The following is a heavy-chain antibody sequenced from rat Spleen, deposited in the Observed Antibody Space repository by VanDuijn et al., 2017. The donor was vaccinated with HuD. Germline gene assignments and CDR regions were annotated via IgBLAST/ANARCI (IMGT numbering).Heavy chain of an antibody. CDR2: ISYDGSST. CDR1: GFTFSDYY. CDR3: ATPLPH. Sequence: EVQLVESDGGLVQPGRSLKLSCAASGFTFSDYYMAWVRQAPTKGLEWVATISYDGSSTYYRDSVKGRFTISRDNAKNTLYLQMDSLRSEDTATYYCATPLPHWGQGVMVTVSS. J-gene: IGHJ2*01. V-gene: IGHV5-29*01. D-gene: IGHD1-4*01.